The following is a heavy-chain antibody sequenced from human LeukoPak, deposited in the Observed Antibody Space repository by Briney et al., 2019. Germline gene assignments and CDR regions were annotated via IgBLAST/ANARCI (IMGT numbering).Heavy chain of an antibody. CDR1: GYTFTSYG. D-gene: IGHD3-3*01. V-gene: IGHV1-18*01. CDR3: AGVGRLRFLEWLSPRDAFDI. CDR2: ISAYNGNT. Sequence: ASVKVSCKASGYTFTSYGISWVRQAPGQGLEWMGWISAYNGNTNYAQKLQGRVTMATDTSTSTAYMELRSLRSDDTAVHYCAGVGRLRFLEWLSPRDAFDIWGQGTMVTVSS. J-gene: IGHJ3*02.